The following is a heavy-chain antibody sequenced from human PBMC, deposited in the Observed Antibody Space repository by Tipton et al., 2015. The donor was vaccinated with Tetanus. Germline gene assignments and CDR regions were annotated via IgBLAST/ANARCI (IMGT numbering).Heavy chain of an antibody. J-gene: IGHJ4*02. V-gene: IGHV4-59*01. CDR2: IQYNGIT. CDR3: VRGRGLGAYSFGFEY. Sequence: TLSLTCAVSRGSRSANYWSWIRQSPGKGLEWIGYIQYNGITNYHPSLKSRVTISVDSSTSQFSLRLASVTAADTAVYYCVRGRGLGAYSFGFEYWGRGTRVSVSS. CDR1: RGSRSANY. D-gene: IGHD5-18*01.